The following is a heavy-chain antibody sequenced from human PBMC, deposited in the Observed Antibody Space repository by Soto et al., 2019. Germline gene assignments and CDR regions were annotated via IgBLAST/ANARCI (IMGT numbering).Heavy chain of an antibody. CDR2: LYSAGYS. V-gene: IGHV3-66*01. CDR1: GFTVSSNY. CDR3: ARSYGDYIWRWFDP. Sequence: EVQLVESGGGLVQPGGSLRLSCAASGFTVSSNYMSWVRQAPGKGLEWVSILYSAGYSYYSDSVNGRFTVSRDTSNNTLYLEMNHLRAEDSGVYYCARSYGDYIWRWFDPWGQGTLVTVSS. D-gene: IGHD4-17*01. J-gene: IGHJ5*02.